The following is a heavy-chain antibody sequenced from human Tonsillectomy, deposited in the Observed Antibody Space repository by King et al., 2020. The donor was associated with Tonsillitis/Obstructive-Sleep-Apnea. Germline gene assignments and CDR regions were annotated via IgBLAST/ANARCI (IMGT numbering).Heavy chain of an antibody. CDR3: AKDGCRGISCFSPWFDY. V-gene: IGHV3-23*04. CDR2: ISGSGGSR. J-gene: IGHJ4*02. Sequence: VQLVESGGGLVQPGGSLRLSCAASGFTFSSYAMSWVRQAPGKGLEWVSAISGSGGSRYYADSVRGRFTISRDNSKNTMYLQMNSLRAEDTAVYYCAKDGCRGISCFSPWFDYWGQGTLVTVSS. CDR1: GFTFSSYA. D-gene: IGHD2-2*01.